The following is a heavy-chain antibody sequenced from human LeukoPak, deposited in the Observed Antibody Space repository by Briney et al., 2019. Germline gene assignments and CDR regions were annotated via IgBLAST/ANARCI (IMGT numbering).Heavy chain of an antibody. D-gene: IGHD2-21*01. CDR3: AREGYCGGDCLDAFDI. V-gene: IGHV4-39*07. CDR1: GGSISSSSYY. CDR2: IYYSGST. Sequence: SETLSLTCTVSGGSISSSSYYWGWIRQPPGKGLEWIGSIYYSGSTYYNPSLKSRVTISVDTSKNQFSLKLSSVTAADTAVYYCAREGYCGGDCLDAFDIWGQGTMVTVSS. J-gene: IGHJ3*02.